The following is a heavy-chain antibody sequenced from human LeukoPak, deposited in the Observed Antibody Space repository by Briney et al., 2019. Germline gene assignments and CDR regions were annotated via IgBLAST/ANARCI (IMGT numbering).Heavy chain of an antibody. CDR2: ISGRGGAT. J-gene: IGHJ4*02. CDR1: GFTFSNYA. D-gene: IGHD1-26*01. CDR3: AKDLLVGPTTRNFDY. Sequence: GGSLRLSCAASGFTFSNYAMTWVRQAPGKGLEWVSVISGRGGATYHADSVKGRFSISRDNSRNTVYLQMSSLRAEDTAVYYCAKDLLVGPTTRNFDYWGQGTLVTVSS. V-gene: IGHV3-23*01.